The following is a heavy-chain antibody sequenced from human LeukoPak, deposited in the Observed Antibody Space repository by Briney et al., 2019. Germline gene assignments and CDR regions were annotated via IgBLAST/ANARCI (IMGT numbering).Heavy chain of an antibody. CDR2: INHSGST. CDR3: ARGRFVGGPRLDV. V-gene: IGHV4-34*01. CDR1: GGSFSGYY. J-gene: IGHJ6*04. Sequence: PSETLSLTCAVYGGSFSGYYWSWIRQPPGKGLEWIGEINHSGSTNYNPSLKSRVTISVDTSKNQFSLKLSSVTAADTAVYYCARGRFVGGPRLDVWGKGTTVTVSS. D-gene: IGHD2-15*01.